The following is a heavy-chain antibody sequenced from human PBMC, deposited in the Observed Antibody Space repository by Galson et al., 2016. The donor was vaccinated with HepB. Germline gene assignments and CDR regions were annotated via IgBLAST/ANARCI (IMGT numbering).Heavy chain of an antibody. Sequence: SETLSLTCTVSGDSISSSRYYWGWIRQPPGKGLEWIGSIYYSGTTYYNPSPKRRVTISVDTSKNQFSLNQTSVTAADTAVYYCARHALLGAKDFHNWGQGTLVTVS. CDR3: ARHALLGAKDFHN. J-gene: IGHJ4*02. D-gene: IGHD3-16*01. CDR1: GDSISSSRYY. V-gene: IGHV4-39*01. CDR2: IYYSGTT.